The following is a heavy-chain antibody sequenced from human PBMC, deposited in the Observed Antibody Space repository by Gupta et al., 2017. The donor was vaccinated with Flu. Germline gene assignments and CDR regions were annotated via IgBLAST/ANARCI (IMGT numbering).Heavy chain of an antibody. D-gene: IGHD3-16*02. CDR1: GFTFRYYA. CDR2: ISHDGSNK. CDR3: AKDRSRGTFFYFYGMDV. J-gene: IGHJ6*02. V-gene: IGHV3-30*18. Sequence: QVQLVQSGGGVVQPGRSLRLCCSASGFTFRYYAVHSVRPAPGKGLEWVAVISHDGSNKYYADSVKGRFTISRDIYKNTLYLRMNSLRPEDTAVYYCAKDRSRGTFFYFYGMDVWGQGTTVTVSS.